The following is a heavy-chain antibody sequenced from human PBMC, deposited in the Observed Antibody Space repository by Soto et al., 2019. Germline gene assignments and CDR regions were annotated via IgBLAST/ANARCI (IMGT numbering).Heavy chain of an antibody. CDR1: GGSISSYY. D-gene: IGHD3-3*01. Sequence: SETLSLPCTVSGGSISSYYWSWIRQPPGKGLEWIGYIYYSGSTNYNPSLKSRVTISVDTSKNQFSLKLSSVTAADTAVYYCARAVWPDDFWSGYYPEHFDYWGQGTLVTVSS. CDR2: IYYSGST. J-gene: IGHJ4*02. CDR3: ARAVWPDDFWSGYYPEHFDY. V-gene: IGHV4-59*01.